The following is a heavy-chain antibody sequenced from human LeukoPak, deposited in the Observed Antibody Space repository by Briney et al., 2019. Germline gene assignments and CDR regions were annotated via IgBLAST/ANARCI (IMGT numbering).Heavy chain of an antibody. Sequence: ASVKVSCKASGYTFISHDINWVRQATGQGLEWMGWMNPNSGNTGYAQKFQGRVTMTRDTSISTAYMELSSLRSDDTAVYYCASFQKQVWGQGTLVTVSS. CDR1: GYTFISHD. CDR2: MNPNSGNT. V-gene: IGHV1-8*01. J-gene: IGHJ4*02. CDR3: ASFQKQV.